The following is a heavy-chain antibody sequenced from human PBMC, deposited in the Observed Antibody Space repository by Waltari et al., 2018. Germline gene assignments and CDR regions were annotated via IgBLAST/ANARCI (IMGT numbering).Heavy chain of an antibody. J-gene: IGHJ4*02. Sequence: QVQLQQWGAGLLKPSETLSLTCAVYGGSFSGYYWRWVRPPPGQGLEWIGEINHRGSTNYNPSLKSRVTISVDTSKNQFSLKLSSVTAADTAVYYCARKRTAIVVVPAAIYFDYWGQGTLVTVSS. CDR2: INHRGST. CDR1: GGSFSGYY. CDR3: ARKRTAIVVVPAAIYFDY. V-gene: IGHV4-34*01. D-gene: IGHD2-2*01.